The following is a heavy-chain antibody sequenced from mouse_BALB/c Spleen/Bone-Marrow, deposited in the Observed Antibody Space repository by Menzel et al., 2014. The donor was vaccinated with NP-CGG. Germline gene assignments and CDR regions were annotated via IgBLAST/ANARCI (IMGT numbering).Heavy chain of an antibody. J-gene: IGHJ1*01. D-gene: IGHD1-1*01. CDR3: TRFGSSYDWYFDV. CDR2: IYPGNSDT. CDR1: GYSFTNYW. V-gene: IGHV1-5*01. Sequence: EVQLQESGTVLARPGASVKMSCKASGYSFTNYWLHWVKQRPGQGLEWIGAIYPGNSDTSYNQKFKGKAKLTAVTSASTAYMELSSLTNEDSAVYYCTRFGSSYDWYFDVWSAGTTVTVSS.